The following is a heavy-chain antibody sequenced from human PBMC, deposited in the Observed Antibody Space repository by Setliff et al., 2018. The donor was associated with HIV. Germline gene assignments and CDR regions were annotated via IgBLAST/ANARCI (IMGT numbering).Heavy chain of an antibody. CDR2: IYTTGST. D-gene: IGHD3-10*01. CDR1: GGSISSGSYF. J-gene: IGHJ6*03. V-gene: IGHV4-61*09. Sequence: SETLSLTCNVSGGSISSGSYFWSWIRQPAGKGLEWIGHIYTTGSTNYNPSFNNRVAISIDTSKNQLSLKVRFVTAADTAVYYCATGENYCGSGSPSVHYYMDVWGKGTTVTVSS. CDR3: ATGENYCGSGSPSVHYYMDV.